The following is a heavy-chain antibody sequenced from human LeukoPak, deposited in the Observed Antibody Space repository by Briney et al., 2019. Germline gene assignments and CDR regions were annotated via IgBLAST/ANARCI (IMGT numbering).Heavy chain of an antibody. CDR2: INTYNDNT. CDR3: ARDSRTFTMIRGAPPDY. J-gene: IGHJ4*02. CDR1: GYTFSSYG. Sequence: ASVKVSCKASGYTFSSYGISWVRQAPGQGLEWMGWINTYNDNTDYAQKFQDRVTLTTDTSTSTAYMELRSLRSDDMAIYYCARDSRTFTMIRGAPPDYWGQGTLVTVSS. V-gene: IGHV1-18*03. D-gene: IGHD3-10*01.